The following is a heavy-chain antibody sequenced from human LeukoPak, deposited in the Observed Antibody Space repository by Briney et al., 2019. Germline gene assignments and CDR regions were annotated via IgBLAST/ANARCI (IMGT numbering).Heavy chain of an antibody. D-gene: IGHD6-13*01. Sequence: GGSLRLSCAASGFSFSNHWMHWVRQVPGKGLVWVSGINSGGSSTTYADSVKGRFTISRDNAKNTLYLQMNSLRDEDTAVYYCTRDVSQSSSWYGEFDYWGQGTQVTVSS. CDR3: TRDVSQSSSWYGEFDY. CDR2: INSGGSST. V-gene: IGHV3-74*03. CDR1: GFSFSNHW. J-gene: IGHJ4*02.